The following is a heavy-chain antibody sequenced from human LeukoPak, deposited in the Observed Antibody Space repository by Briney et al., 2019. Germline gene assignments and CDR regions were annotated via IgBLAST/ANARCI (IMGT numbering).Heavy chain of an antibody. CDR3: AGTITGLAYGMDV. V-gene: IGHV3-48*03. CDR1: GFTFSSYE. J-gene: IGHJ6*02. D-gene: IGHD5-12*01. Sequence: GGSLRLSCAASGFTFSSYEMNWVRQAPGKGLEWVSYISSSGSTIYYADSVKGRFTISRDNAKNSLYLQMNSLRDEDTAVYYCAGTITGLAYGMDVWGQGTTVTVSS. CDR2: ISSSGSTI.